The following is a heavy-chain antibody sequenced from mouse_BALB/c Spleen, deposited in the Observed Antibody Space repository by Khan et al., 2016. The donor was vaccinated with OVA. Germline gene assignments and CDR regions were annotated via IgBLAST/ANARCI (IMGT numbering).Heavy chain of an antibody. V-gene: IGHV5-6*01. CDR2: ISSDGSYT. CDR1: GFTFSAYG. J-gene: IGHJ3*01. CDR3: ASHLTGSFAY. Sequence: EVQRVESGGDLVRPGGSLKLSCAASGFTFSAYGMSWVRQSPDKRLEWVATISSDGSYTYYPDSLKGRFTISRDNAKSTLCLQMRSLKSDDTAMYYWASHLTGSFAYWGQGTLVTVSA. D-gene: IGHD4-1*01.